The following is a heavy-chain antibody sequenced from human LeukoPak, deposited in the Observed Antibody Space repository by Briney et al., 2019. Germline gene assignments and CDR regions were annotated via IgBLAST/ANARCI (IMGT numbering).Heavy chain of an antibody. J-gene: IGHJ4*02. V-gene: IGHV4-59*01. D-gene: IGHD2-21*02. CDR2: IYYSGTT. CDR3: ARGGTRDGGHYSDY. Sequence: PSETLSLTCTVSGGSISSYYWSWIRQPPEKGLEWIGDIYYSGTTNYNPSLKSPVTISIDTSKNQFSLKLSSVTAADTAVYYCARGGTRDGGHYSDYWGQGTLVTVSS. CDR1: GGSISSYY.